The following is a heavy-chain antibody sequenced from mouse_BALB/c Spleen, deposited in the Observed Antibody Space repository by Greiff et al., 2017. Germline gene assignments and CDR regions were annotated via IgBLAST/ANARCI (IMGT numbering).Heavy chain of an antibody. Sequence: EVQGVESGGGLVKPGGSLKLSCAASGFTFSSYAMSWVRQTPEKRLEWVASISSGGSTYYPDSVKGRFTISRDNARNILYLQMSSLRSEDTAMYYCARGDYYGSSYRYYYAMDYWGQGTSVTVSS. CDR1: GFTFSSYA. CDR3: ARGDYYGSSYRYYYAMDY. V-gene: IGHV5-6-5*01. J-gene: IGHJ4*01. D-gene: IGHD1-1*01. CDR2: ISSGGST.